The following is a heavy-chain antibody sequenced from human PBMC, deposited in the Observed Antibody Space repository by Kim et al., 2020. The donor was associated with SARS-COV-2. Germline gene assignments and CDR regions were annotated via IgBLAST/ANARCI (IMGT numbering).Heavy chain of an antibody. CDR2: IYPGDSDT. CDR1: GYSFTSYW. Sequence: AESLKISCKGSGYSFTSYWIGWVRQMPGKGLEWMGIIYPGDSDTRYSPSFQGQVTISADKSISTAYLQWSSLKASDTAMYYCAKLGSITIFGVELSYYFDYWGQGTLVTVSS. J-gene: IGHJ4*02. D-gene: IGHD3-3*01. V-gene: IGHV5-51*01. CDR3: AKLGSITIFGVELSYYFDY.